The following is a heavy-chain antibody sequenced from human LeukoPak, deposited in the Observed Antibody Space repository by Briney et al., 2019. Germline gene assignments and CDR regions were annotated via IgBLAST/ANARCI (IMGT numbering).Heavy chain of an antibody. CDR3: AELGITMIGGV. CDR1: GFIVSSKY. V-gene: IGHV3-48*03. Sequence: PGGSLRLSCAASGFIVSSKYMSWVRQAPGKGLEWVSYISSSGSTIYYADSVKGRFTISRDNAKNSLYLQMNSLRAEDTAVYYCAELGITMIGGVWGKGTTVTISS. D-gene: IGHD3-10*02. J-gene: IGHJ6*04. CDR2: ISSSGSTI.